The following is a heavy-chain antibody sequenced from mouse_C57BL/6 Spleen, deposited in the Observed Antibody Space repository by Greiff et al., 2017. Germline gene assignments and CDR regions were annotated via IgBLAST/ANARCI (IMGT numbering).Heavy chain of an antibody. D-gene: IGHD1-1*01. CDR3: AIDAITTSAY. Sequence: EVPGVVSGGGLVKPGGSLKLSCAASGFTFSSYAMSWVRHTPEKGLEWVATISDGGSYAYYPDNVKGRFPISRDNAKNNLYLQMSHLKSEDTAMYYCAIDAITTSAYWGQGTLVTVSA. CDR2: ISDGGSYA. CDR1: GFTFSSYA. J-gene: IGHJ3*01. V-gene: IGHV5-4*01.